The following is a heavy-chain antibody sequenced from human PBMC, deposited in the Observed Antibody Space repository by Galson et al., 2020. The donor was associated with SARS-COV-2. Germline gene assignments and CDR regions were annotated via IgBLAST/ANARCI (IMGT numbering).Heavy chain of an antibody. CDR3: ARDRGHDVLTCPPPGF. J-gene: IGHJ4*02. D-gene: IGHD3-9*01. CDR1: GFPFINYY. Sequence: ASVKVSCKASGFPFINYYIHWVRQAPGQGFEWMGTINPSVGSTSHTQKFQGRLTMTRDTSTSTVYMELSSLKSEDTAVYFCARDRGHDVLTCPPPGFWGQGTLVTVSS. CDR2: INPSVGST. V-gene: IGHV1-46*01.